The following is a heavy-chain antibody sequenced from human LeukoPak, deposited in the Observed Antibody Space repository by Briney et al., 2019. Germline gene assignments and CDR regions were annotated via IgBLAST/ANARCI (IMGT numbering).Heavy chain of an antibody. V-gene: IGHV1-18*01. Sequence: GASVKVSCKASGYIFTSHGISWVRQAPGQGLERMGWISVYNGNTNYPQRLQGRVTMTTDTSTTTAYMELRSLRSDDTAVYYCARDINGYYYDSHGYYPTDLWGQGTLVTVSS. CDR3: ARDINGYYYDSHGYYPTDL. D-gene: IGHD3-22*01. J-gene: IGHJ5*02. CDR2: ISVYNGNT. CDR1: GYIFTSHG.